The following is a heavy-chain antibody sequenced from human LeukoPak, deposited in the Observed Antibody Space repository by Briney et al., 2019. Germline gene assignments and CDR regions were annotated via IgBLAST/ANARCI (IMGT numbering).Heavy chain of an antibody. CDR3: ARVGYSSGLYYMDV. CDR2: IYYSGST. Sequence: PSETLSLTCSVSGGSISAYYWGWIRQPPGKGLEWIGTIYYSGSTYYNPSLKSRVTISVDTSKNQFSLKLSSVTAADTAVYYCARVGYSSGLYYMDVWGKGTTVTISS. V-gene: IGHV4-39*07. J-gene: IGHJ6*03. D-gene: IGHD6-19*01. CDR1: GGSISAYY.